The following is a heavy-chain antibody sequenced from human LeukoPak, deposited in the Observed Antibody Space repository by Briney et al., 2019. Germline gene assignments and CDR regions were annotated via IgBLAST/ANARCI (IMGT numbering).Heavy chain of an antibody. CDR2: IWYGGSNK. J-gene: IGHJ4*02. CDR3: ARAVGPFDY. D-gene: IGHD2-15*01. CDR1: GFIFGTYG. Sequence: GGSLRLSCATSGFIFGTYGMRWVRQAPGKGLEWVAVIWYGGSNKYYADSVKGRFTIYRDNSKSTLYLQMNSLRTEDTAVYYCARAVGPFDYWGQGTLVTVSS. V-gene: IGHV3-33*01.